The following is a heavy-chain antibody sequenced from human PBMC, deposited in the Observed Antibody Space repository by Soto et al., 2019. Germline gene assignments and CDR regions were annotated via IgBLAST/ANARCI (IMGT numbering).Heavy chain of an antibody. D-gene: IGHD3-10*01. V-gene: IGHV1-69*02. CDR3: AASYGSGYRAFDY. J-gene: IGHJ4*02. Sequence: QVQLVQSGTEVKKPGSSVKVSCKASGDTFSFYTINWVRQARGLGLEWVGRINPIVSMSNYAQKFQGRVSMTPDKSTSSAYMELRSLRSEDTAMYFCAASYGSGYRAFDYWGQGALVIVSS. CDR2: INPIVSMS. CDR1: GDTFSFYT.